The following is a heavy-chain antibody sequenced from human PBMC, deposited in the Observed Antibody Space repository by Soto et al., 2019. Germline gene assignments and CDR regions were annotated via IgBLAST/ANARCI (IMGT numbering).Heavy chain of an antibody. D-gene: IGHD1-26*01. CDR2: IKSKTDGGTT. V-gene: IGHV3-15*01. CDR1: GFTLINAW. Sequence: XGSLIINCSASGFTLINAWMSWVRQAPGKGLEWVGRIKSKTDGGTTDYAAPVKGRFTISRDDSKNTLYLQMNSLKTEDTAVYYRTTDLRWEFMDFDSWGQGTLVTVSS. J-gene: IGHJ4*02. CDR3: TTDLRWEFMDFDS.